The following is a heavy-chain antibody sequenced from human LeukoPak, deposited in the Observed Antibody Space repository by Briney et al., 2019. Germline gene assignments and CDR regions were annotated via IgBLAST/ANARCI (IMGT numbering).Heavy chain of an antibody. CDR2: IYTSGST. Sequence: PSETLSLTCTVSGGPISSYYWSWIRQPAGKGLEWIGRIYTSGSTNYNPSLKSRVTMSVDTSKNQFSLKLSSVTAADTAVYYCARDRYYYDSSGYSRLDYWGQGTLVTVSS. CDR1: GGPISSYY. J-gene: IGHJ4*02. CDR3: ARDRYYYDSSGYSRLDY. D-gene: IGHD3-22*01. V-gene: IGHV4-4*07.